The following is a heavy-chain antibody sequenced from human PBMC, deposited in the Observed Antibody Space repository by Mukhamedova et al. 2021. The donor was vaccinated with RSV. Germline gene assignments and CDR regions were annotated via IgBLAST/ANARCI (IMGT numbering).Heavy chain of an antibody. J-gene: IGHJ4*02. Sequence: GLEWVSAINGGSNDIYYANSVKGRFTISRDNAKNSLYLQMNNLRAEDTAVYYCAGELRSNYWGQGTLVTLSS. D-gene: IGHD3-16*01. V-gene: IGHV3-21*01. CDR2: INGGSNDI. CDR3: AGELRSNY.